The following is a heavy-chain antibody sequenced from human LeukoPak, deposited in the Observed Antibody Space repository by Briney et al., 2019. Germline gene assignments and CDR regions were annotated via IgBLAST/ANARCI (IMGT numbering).Heavy chain of an antibody. V-gene: IGHV3-23*01. CDR1: GFTFTSYA. CDR3: AKDFGSSGYYLYYYYGMDV. Sequence: GGSLRLSRAASGFTFTSYAMSWVRQAPGKGLEWVSTISGSGGSTYYADSVKGRFTISRDNSKNTLYLQMNSLRAEDTAVYYCAKDFGSSGYYLYYYYGMDVWGQGTTVTVSS. D-gene: IGHD3-22*01. CDR2: ISGSGGST. J-gene: IGHJ6*02.